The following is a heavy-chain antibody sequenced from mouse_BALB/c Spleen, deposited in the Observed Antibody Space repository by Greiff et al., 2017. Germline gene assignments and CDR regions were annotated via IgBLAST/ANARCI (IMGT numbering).Heavy chain of an antibody. CDR1: GYTFTSYW. Sequence: VQLQQPGAELVKPGASVKLSCKASGYTFTSYWMHWVKQRPGQGLEWIGEINPSNGRTNYNEKFKSKATLTVDKSSSTAYMQLSSLTSEDSAVYYCARSDYFDYWGQGTTLTVSS. CDR2: INPSNGRT. V-gene: IGHV1S81*02. CDR3: ARSDYFDY. J-gene: IGHJ2*01.